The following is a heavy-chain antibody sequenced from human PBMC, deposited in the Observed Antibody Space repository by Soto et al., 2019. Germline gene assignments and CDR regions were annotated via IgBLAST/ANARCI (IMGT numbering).Heavy chain of an antibody. Sequence: QVQLVQSGAEVKKPGASVKVSCEASGSTFTTYDINWVRQAPGQGLGGMGRINPNSGNTAYAQKFQGRVLDTRKTTRSTAYMELSSLRSEDTAVYYCARVGNWNGAFWGQGTLVTVSS. V-gene: IGHV1-8*01. CDR3: ARVGNWNGAF. CDR1: GSTFTTYD. J-gene: IGHJ4*02. CDR2: INPNSGNT. D-gene: IGHD1-1*01.